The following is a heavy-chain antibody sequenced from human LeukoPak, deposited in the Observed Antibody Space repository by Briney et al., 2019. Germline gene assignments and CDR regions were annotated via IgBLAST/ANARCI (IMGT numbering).Heavy chain of an antibody. CDR2: IKQDGSEK. Sequence: GGSLRLSCAASGFTFSSYWMSWVRQAPGKGLEWVANIKQDGSEKYYVDSVKGRFTISRDNAKNSLYLQMNSLRAEDTAVYYCARLEFSSPSRPFDYWGQGTLVTVSS. CDR3: ARLEFSSPSRPFDY. CDR1: GFTFSSYW. V-gene: IGHV3-7*01. J-gene: IGHJ4*02. D-gene: IGHD6-6*01.